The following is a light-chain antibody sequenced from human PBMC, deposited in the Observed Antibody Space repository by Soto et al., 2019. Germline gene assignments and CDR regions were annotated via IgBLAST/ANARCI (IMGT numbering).Light chain of an antibody. CDR3: QQYGSSLRT. Sequence: EVVLTQSPATLSLSPGERATLSCRASQGVKDFVAWYQQKPGQAPRLLIYDASDRATATPARFSGSGSGTKVTLTSSNIELEDLGVYYCQQYGSSLRTFGQGTKVDIK. J-gene: IGKJ1*01. V-gene: IGKV3-11*01. CDR2: DAS. CDR1: QGVKDF.